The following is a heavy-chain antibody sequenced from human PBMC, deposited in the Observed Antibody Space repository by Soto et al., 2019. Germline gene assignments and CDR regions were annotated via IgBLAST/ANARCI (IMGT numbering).Heavy chain of an antibody. CDR2: ISGSGGST. Sequence: GGSLRLSCVASGFTFSSYAMSWVRQAPGKGLEWVSAISGSGGSTYYADSVKGRFTISRDNSKKTLYLQMKSLRAEDTAVYYCAKDRYYDSSGYHYWGQGTPVTVSS. CDR3: AKDRYYDSSGYHY. D-gene: IGHD3-22*01. CDR1: GFTFSSYA. J-gene: IGHJ4*02. V-gene: IGHV3-23*01.